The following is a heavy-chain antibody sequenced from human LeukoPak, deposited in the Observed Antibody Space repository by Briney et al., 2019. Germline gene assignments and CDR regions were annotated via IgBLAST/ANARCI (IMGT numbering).Heavy chain of an antibody. V-gene: IGHV3-23*01. CDR1: GFTFSNYA. CDR2: ISSSGGST. D-gene: IGHD3-16*01. Sequence: PGGSLRLSCAASGFTFSNYAMSWVRQAPGKGLEWVSSISSSGGSTFYADSVKGRFTISRDNSKNTLYLQMNSLRAEDTAVYYCATPYYDGDYWGQGTLVTVSS. J-gene: IGHJ4*02. CDR3: ATPYYDGDY.